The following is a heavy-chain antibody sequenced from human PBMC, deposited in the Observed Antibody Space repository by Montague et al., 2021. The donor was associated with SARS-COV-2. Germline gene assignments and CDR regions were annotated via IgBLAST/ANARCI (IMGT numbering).Heavy chain of an antibody. Sequence: SLRLSCAASGFTFSSCSMNWVRQAPGKGLEWVSYISSSSTTIYYADSVKGRFTISRDDAKNSLYLRMNSLRDEDTAVYYCARDLYSSSWPGNWFDPWGQGTLVTVSS. D-gene: IGHD6-13*01. CDR2: ISSSSTTI. CDR1: GFTFSSCS. V-gene: IGHV3-48*02. J-gene: IGHJ5*02. CDR3: ARDLYSSSWPGNWFDP.